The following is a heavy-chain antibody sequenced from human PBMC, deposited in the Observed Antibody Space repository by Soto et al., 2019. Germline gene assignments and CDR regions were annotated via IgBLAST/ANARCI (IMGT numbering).Heavy chain of an antibody. Sequence: QVQLQESGPGLVKPSQTLSLTCTVSGASISSGDYYWTWIRQPPEKGLEWIGYIYYSGTTYYNPSLKSRVSISLDTFKNLFSLQLASVTAADTGVYYCALRFGTAWGQGTTVTVSS. CDR1: GASISSGDYY. CDR3: ALRFGTA. V-gene: IGHV4-30-4*01. J-gene: IGHJ6*02. D-gene: IGHD5-12*01. CDR2: IYYSGTT.